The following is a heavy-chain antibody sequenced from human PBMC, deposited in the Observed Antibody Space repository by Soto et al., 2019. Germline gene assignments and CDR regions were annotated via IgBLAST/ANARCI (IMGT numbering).Heavy chain of an antibody. CDR1: GGSISSYY. Sequence: SETLSLTCTVSGGSISSYYWSWIRQPPGKGLDWIGFMYYYGSTNYNPSLKSRVTISVDTSNNQSSLKLSSVTAADTAVYYCARRRSSGEPYYFDYWGQGTPVTVSS. CDR3: ARRRSSGEPYYFDY. D-gene: IGHD3-10*01. J-gene: IGHJ4*02. CDR2: MYYYGST. V-gene: IGHV4-59*08.